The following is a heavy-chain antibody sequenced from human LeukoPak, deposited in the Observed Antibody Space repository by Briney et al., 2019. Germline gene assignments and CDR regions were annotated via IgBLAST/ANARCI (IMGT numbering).Heavy chain of an antibody. V-gene: IGHV4-39*01. J-gene: IGHJ4*02. Sequence: PSETLSLTCTVSGGSINYGGWIRQPPGKGLEWIGSTYYSGTTYYNPSLKSRVTISVDTSKNQFSLKLSSVTAADTAVYYCARADEWELLLTDYWGQGTLVTVSS. CDR1: GGSINY. CDR3: ARADEWELLLTDY. D-gene: IGHD1-26*01. CDR2: TYYSGTT.